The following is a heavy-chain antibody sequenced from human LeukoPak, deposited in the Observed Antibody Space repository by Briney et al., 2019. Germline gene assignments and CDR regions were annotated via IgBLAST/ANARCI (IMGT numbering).Heavy chain of an antibody. CDR2: ISYDGSNK. J-gene: IGHJ5*02. Sequence: GRSLRLSCAASGFTFSSYAMHWVRQAPGKGLEWVAVISYDGSNKYYADSVKGRFTISRDNAKNSLYLQMNSLRAEDTAVYYCAPIRLGELSLSWGQGTLVTVSS. CDR3: APIRLGELSLS. CDR1: GFTFSSYA. D-gene: IGHD3-16*02. V-gene: IGHV3-30-3*01.